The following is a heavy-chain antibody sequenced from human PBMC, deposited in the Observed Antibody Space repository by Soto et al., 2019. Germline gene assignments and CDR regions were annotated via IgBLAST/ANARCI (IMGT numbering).Heavy chain of an antibody. CDR1: GFTFSTYG. V-gene: IGHV3-33*01. J-gene: IGHJ4*02. CDR3: GRDGALGDTAVVDS. Sequence: QVQLVESGRGVVQPGKSLRLSCAASGFTFSTYGMHWVRQAPGKGLEWVAVIWYDGSNKYHGDSLKGRFTISRDNSKNTLYLQINTLRAEDTAVYYCGRDGALGDTAVVDSWGQGTLVTVSS. CDR2: IWYDGSNK. D-gene: IGHD5-18*01.